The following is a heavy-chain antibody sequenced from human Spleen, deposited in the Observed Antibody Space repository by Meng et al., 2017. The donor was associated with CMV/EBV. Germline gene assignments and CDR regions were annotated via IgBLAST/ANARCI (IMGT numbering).Heavy chain of an antibody. CDR3: AKDLFPLYAQWSNGFDP. V-gene: IGHV3-30*02. Sequence: GFTFSSYGMHWVRQAPGKGLEWVAFIRYDGSNKYYADSVKGRFTISRDNSKNTLYLQMNSLRAEDTAVYYCAKDLFPLYAQWSNGFDPWGQGTLVTVSS. J-gene: IGHJ5*02. CDR2: IRYDGSNK. D-gene: IGHD2-2*01. CDR1: GFTFSSYG.